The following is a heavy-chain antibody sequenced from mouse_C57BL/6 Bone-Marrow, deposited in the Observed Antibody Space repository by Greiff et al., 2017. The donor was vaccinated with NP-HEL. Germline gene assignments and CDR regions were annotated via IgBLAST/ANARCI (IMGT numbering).Heavy chain of an antibody. CDR1: GFTFSDYY. J-gene: IGHJ4*01. CDR3: ARGYSNYRAMDY. CDR2: INYDGSST. Sequence: EVNLVESEGGLVQPGSSMKLSCTASGFTFSDYYMAWVRQVPEKGLEWVANINYDGSSTYYLDSLKSRFIISRDNAKNILYLQMSSLKSEDTATYYCARGYSNYRAMDYWGQGTSVTVSS. V-gene: IGHV5-16*01. D-gene: IGHD2-5*01.